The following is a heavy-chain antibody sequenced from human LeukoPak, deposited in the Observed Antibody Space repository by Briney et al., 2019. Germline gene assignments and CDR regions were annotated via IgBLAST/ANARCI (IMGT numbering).Heavy chain of an antibody. Sequence: GASVKVSCKASGYTFTSYGISWVRQAPGQGLEWMGWISAYNGNTNYAQKLQGRVTMTTDTSTSTAYMELSSLRSEDTAVYYCARDRYDGTTGTRYFDYWGQGTLVTVSS. J-gene: IGHJ4*02. CDR2: ISAYNGNT. D-gene: IGHD1-1*01. CDR1: GYTFTSYG. CDR3: ARDRYDGTTGTRYFDY. V-gene: IGHV1-18*01.